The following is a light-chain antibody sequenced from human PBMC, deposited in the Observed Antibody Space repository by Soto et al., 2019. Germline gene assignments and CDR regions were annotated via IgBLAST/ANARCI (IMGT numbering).Light chain of an antibody. V-gene: IGKV1-39*01. CDR1: QSISKY. CDR2: AAS. Sequence: DIQMTQSPSSLSASVGDRVTITCRASQSISKYLIWYQQNAGEAPNLLIYAASSLQSGVPSRFSGSGSETDFTLTITSLQPEDFATFYCQQSHSTPYTFGQGTKLDFK. J-gene: IGKJ2*01. CDR3: QQSHSTPYT.